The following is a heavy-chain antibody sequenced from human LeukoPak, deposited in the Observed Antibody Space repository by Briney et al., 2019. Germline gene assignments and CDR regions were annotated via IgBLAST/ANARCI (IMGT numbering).Heavy chain of an antibody. CDR3: ARDPIAVAGHFDY. D-gene: IGHD6-19*01. CDR1: GFTFSSYG. CDR2: ISYDGSNK. V-gene: IGHV3-30*03. Sequence: PGRSLRLSCAASGFTFSSYGMHWVRQAPGKGLEWVAVISYDGSNKYYADSVKGRFTISRDNSKNTLYLQMNSLRAEDTAVYYCARDPIAVAGHFDYWGQGTLVTVSS. J-gene: IGHJ4*02.